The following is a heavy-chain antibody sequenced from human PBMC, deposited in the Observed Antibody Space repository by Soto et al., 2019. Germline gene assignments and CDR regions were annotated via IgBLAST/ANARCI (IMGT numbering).Heavy chain of an antibody. CDR1: GFSFSNYE. CDR2: SRNSDSTT. V-gene: IGHV3-48*03. J-gene: IGHJ5*02. D-gene: IGHD3-10*01. CDR3: ARDSGHYYGSFDL. Sequence: PGGSLRLSCAASGFSFSNYEINWVRQAPGKGLEWSSYSRNSDSTTYYADSVRGGFTISRDNAKNLLHMQMHSPRADDTAVYYCARDSGHYYGSFDLWGQGTLGTVSS.